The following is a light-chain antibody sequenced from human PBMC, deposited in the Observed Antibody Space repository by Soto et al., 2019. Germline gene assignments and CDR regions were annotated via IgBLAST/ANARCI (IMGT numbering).Light chain of an antibody. J-gene: IGKJ5*01. Sequence: EVVLTQSPVTLSLSPGERATLSCRASQSFRGLLAWYQQKPGQAPRLLIYDAYNRATGIPPRFSGSGSGTDFTLTISSLEPEDSAVYYCQQRHMRPITFGQGTLLEIK. CDR1: QSFRGL. V-gene: IGKV3-11*01. CDR2: DAY. CDR3: QQRHMRPIT.